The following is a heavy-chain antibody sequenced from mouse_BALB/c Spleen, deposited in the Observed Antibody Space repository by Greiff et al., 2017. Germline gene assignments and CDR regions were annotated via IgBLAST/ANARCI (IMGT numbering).Heavy chain of an antibody. CDR3: ARAYYYGSSYGYWYFDV. CDR2: IRNKANGYTT. D-gene: IGHD1-1*01. CDR1: GFTFTDYY. V-gene: IGHV7-3*02. Sequence: DVHLVESGGGLVQPGGSLRLSCATSGFTFTDYYMSWVRQPPGKALEWLGFIRNKANGYTTEYSASVKGRFTISRDNSQSILYLQMNTLRAEDSATYYCARAYYYGSSYGYWYFDVWGAGTTVTVSS. J-gene: IGHJ1*01.